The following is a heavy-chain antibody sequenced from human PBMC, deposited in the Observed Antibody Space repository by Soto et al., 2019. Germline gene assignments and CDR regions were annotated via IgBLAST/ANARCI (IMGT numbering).Heavy chain of an antibody. CDR1: GYTFTSYV. V-gene: IGHV1-18*01. Sequence: ASVKVSCKASGYTFTSYVISWVRQAPGQGLEWMGWISAYNGNTNYAQKLQGRVTMTTDTSTSTAYMELRSLRSDDTAVYYCARGYPPKYYYDSSGYYYGWFDPWGQGTLVTVSS. CDR3: ARGYPPKYYYDSSGYYYGWFDP. CDR2: ISAYNGNT. J-gene: IGHJ5*02. D-gene: IGHD3-22*01.